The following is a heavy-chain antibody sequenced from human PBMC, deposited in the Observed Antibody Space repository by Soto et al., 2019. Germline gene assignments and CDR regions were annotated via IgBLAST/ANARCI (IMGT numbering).Heavy chain of an antibody. CDR2: INPNVGST. CDR3: VRDYDILTAYQYFFDY. V-gene: IGHV1-46*01. Sequence: ASVKVSCKASGYTFTNYYMHWVRQAPGAGPEWMGIINPNVGSTTYAQTFQGRFTITRDTSTSTVYMELSRLRPEDTAVYYCVRDYDILTAYQYFFDYWG. CDR1: GYTFTNYY. J-gene: IGHJ4*01. D-gene: IGHD3-9*01.